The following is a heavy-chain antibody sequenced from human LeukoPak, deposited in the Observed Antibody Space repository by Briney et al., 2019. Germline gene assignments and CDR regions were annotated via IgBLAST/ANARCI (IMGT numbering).Heavy chain of an antibody. CDR2: IIPIFGTA. CDR1: GGTFSSYA. D-gene: IGHD6-19*01. J-gene: IGHJ4*02. V-gene: IGHV1-69*05. CDR3: AREKTRYSSGWYNGDY. Sequence: GASVKVSCKASGGTFSSYAISWVRQAPGQGLEWMGGIIPIFGTANYAQKFQGRVTITTDESTSTAYMELSSLRSDDTAVYYCAREKTRYSSGWYNGDYWGQGTLVTVSS.